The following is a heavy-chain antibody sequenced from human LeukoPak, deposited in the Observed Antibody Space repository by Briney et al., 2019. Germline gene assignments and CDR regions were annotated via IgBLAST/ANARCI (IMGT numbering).Heavy chain of an antibody. V-gene: IGHV3-33*01. D-gene: IGHD3-9*01. CDR3: ARDLRATGYYYYGMDV. CDR1: GFTFSSYG. Sequence: GGSLRLSCAASGFTFSSYGMHWVRQAPGKGLEWVAVIWYDGSNEYYADSVKGRFTISRDNSKNTLFLQMNSLRAEDTAVYYCARDLRATGYYYYGMDVWGQGTTVTVSS. J-gene: IGHJ6*02. CDR2: IWYDGSNE.